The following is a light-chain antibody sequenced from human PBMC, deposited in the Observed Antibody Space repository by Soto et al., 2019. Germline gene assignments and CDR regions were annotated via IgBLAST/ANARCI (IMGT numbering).Light chain of an antibody. J-gene: IGLJ3*02. CDR3: QTWGTGFRV. Sequence: QSVLTQSPSASASLGASVKLTCTLSSGHSSYAIAWHQQQPEKGPLYLMNLNSDGSHSKGDGIPDRFSGSSSGAERYLTISSLQSEDEADYYCQTWGTGFRVFGGGTKLTVL. CDR2: LNSDGSH. CDR1: SGHSSYA. V-gene: IGLV4-69*01.